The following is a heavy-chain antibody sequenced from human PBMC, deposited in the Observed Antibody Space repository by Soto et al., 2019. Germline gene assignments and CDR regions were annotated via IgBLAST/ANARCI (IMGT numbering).Heavy chain of an antibody. J-gene: IGHJ6*02. CDR1: GYSFTTYG. CDR2: SSAYNGKT. V-gene: IGHV1-18*04. Sequence: QLQLVQSGAEVKKPGASVKVSCKASGYSFTTYGVSWLRQAPGEGPEWVGGSSAYNGKTNYADKCQDRVTLTTAASTATAHMELRGLTYDDTAVYYCARVHTIHDSLRGTLLMDVWCQGTTVTVSS. CDR3: ARVHTIHDSLRGTLLMDV. D-gene: IGHD3-10*01.